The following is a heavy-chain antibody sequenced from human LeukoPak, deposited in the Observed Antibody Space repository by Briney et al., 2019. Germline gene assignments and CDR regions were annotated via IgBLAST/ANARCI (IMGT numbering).Heavy chain of an antibody. CDR1: GFAFNTYA. CDR3: AREIFGPGSYPDF. D-gene: IGHD3-10*01. V-gene: IGHV3-33*01. J-gene: IGHJ4*02. CDR2: IWHDGSHK. Sequence: GGSLRLSCAASGFAFNTYAMHWVRQAPGQGLEWVALIWHDGSHKFYSNSVRGQFTISRDNSKNTVSLQMNNLRPEGTAVYYCAREIFGPGSYPDFWGQGTLVTVSS.